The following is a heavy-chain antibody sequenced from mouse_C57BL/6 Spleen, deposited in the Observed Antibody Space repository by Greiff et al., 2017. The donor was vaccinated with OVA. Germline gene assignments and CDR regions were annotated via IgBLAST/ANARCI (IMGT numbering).Heavy chain of an antibody. Sequence: VQLQQSGAELVKPGASVKLSCTASGFNIKDYYMHWVKQRTEQGLEWIGRIDPEDGETEYAPKFQGKATITADTSSNTAYLQLSSLTSEDTAVYYCAVYDYDGYWGQGTLVTVSA. D-gene: IGHD2-4*01. J-gene: IGHJ3*01. CDR2: IDPEDGET. CDR3: AVYDYDGY. CDR1: GFNIKDYY. V-gene: IGHV14-2*01.